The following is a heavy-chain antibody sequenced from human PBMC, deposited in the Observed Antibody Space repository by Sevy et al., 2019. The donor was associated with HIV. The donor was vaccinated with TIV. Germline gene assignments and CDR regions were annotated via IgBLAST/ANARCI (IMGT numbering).Heavy chain of an antibody. Sequence: GGSLRLSCAASGFTFTTYWMTWARQAQGKGREWVAIKTQEGGKINYVDSLKGRFIISSDNAKKSLNVQMNSLRADDTAVYYCARVGIFEKSESQYRFMDYWGQGTLVTVSS. V-gene: IGHV3-7*01. CDR2: KTQEGGKI. J-gene: IGHJ4*02. CDR3: ARVGIFEKSESQYRFMDY. D-gene: IGHD6-6*01. CDR1: GFTFTTYW.